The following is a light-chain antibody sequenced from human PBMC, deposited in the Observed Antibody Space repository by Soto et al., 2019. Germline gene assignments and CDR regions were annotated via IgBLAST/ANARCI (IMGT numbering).Light chain of an antibody. CDR2: EDN. J-gene: IGLJ2*01. V-gene: IGLV6-57*03. CDR3: QSYDSSNVV. Sequence: NFLLTQPPSVSESPGKRVTISCTRSSGSIASNYVQWYQQRPGSAPTTVIYEDNQRPSGVPDRFSGSIDSSSNSASLTISGLKTEDEADYYCQSYDSSNVVFGGGTKLTVL. CDR1: SGSIASNY.